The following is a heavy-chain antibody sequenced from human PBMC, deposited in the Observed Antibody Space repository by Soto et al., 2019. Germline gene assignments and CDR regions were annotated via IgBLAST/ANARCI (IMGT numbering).Heavy chain of an antibody. Sequence: QVQLVQSGAEVKKPGSSVKVSCKASGVTFSSYAISWVRQAPGQGLEWMGGIIHIFGTANYAQKVQGRVTITADESTSTDYLALSSLRSEDTAVYYCARDLDPVTVTKARQYNRFYPWGQGTLVPVSS. D-gene: IGHD4-17*01. V-gene: IGHV1-69*01. J-gene: IGHJ5*02. CDR2: IIHIFGTA. CDR3: ARDLDPVTVTKARQYNRFYP. CDR1: GVTFSSYA.